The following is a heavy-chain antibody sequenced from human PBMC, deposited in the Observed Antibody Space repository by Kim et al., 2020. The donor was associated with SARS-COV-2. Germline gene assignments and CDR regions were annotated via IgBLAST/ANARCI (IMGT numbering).Heavy chain of an antibody. CDR1: GYSFTNHW. V-gene: IGHV5-51*01. CDR2: IFPGDSDT. J-gene: IGHJ6*02. CDR3: ARRGPEKFRPSVIDV. Sequence: GESLKISCKGSGYSFTNHWIAWVRQMPGKGLEWMGIIFPGDSDTKYNPSFKGQVTMSADNSINTAYLKWSSLEASDTAIYYCARRGPEKFRPSVIDVWGQGTPVTVSS.